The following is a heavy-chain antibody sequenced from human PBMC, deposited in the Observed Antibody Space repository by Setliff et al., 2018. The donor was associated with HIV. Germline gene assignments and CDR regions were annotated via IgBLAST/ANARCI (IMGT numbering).Heavy chain of an antibody. J-gene: IGHJ4*02. CDR3: AGSRWDYFGVVFHY. V-gene: IGHV3-23*01. D-gene: IGHD3-3*01. CDR2: ISDSGGNT. Sequence: PGGSLRLSCAASGFTFSTYAMTWVRQAPGKGLEWVSGISDSGGNTYYADSVKGRFTISRDNSKNMLYLQMNSLRAEDTAVYYCAGSRWDYFGVVFHYWGQGTLVTVSS. CDR1: GFTFSTYA.